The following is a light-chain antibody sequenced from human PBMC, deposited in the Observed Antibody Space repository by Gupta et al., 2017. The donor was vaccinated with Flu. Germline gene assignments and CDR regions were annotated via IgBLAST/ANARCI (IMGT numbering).Light chain of an antibody. CDR2: QDT. J-gene: IGLJ2*01. CDR1: KLGDKY. V-gene: IGLV3-1*01. Sequence: QPCAVFLSPGRTASIACSGDKLGDKYVCWYQQKPGQSPVLVIYQDTKRPSGIPERFSGSNSGTTATLTISGTQAMDEADYYCQAWDSITMVFGGGTKLTVL. CDR3: QAWDSITMV.